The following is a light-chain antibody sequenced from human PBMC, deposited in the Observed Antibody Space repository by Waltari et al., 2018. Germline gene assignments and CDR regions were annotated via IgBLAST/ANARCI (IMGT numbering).Light chain of an antibody. CDR2: DVK. Sequence: QSDLSQPASMSGSPGQSIPISCTGTSRDVGGHNYCPWYQEYPGKAPKLIIYDVKNRPSGVSNRFSGSKSGNTASLTISGLQAEDEADYYCSSYTSTSTVLFGGGTKVTVL. J-gene: IGLJ2*01. CDR1: SRDVGGHNY. V-gene: IGLV2-14*03. CDR3: SSYTSTSTVL.